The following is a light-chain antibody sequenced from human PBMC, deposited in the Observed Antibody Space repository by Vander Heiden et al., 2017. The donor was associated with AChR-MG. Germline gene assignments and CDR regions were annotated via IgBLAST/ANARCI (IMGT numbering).Light chain of an antibody. V-gene: IGKV3-11*01. J-gene: IGKJ2*01. CDR2: DTS. CDR1: QSVSSY. Sequence: DIVFTQSLATLSLSPGERATLSCSASQSVSSYSAWYQQKHGQAPRLLIYDTSKRAAGIPARFSGSGSGTDLTLTISSRGLEDFAVYYCQQRNNRPAMYIFGQGTKLEIK. CDR3: QQRNNRPAMYI.